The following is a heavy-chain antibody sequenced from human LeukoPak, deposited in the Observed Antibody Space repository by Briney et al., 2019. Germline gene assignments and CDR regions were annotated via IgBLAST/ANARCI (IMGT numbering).Heavy chain of an antibody. CDR1: GYTFTGYY. V-gene: IGHV1-2*02. Sequence: GASVKVSCKASGYTFTGYYMHWVRQAPGQGLEWMGWINPNSGGTNYAQKFQGRVTMTRDASISTAYMELSRLRSDDTAVYYCARERAPLNWFDPWGQGTLVIVSS. CDR3: ARERAPLNWFDP. J-gene: IGHJ5*02. CDR2: INPNSGGT.